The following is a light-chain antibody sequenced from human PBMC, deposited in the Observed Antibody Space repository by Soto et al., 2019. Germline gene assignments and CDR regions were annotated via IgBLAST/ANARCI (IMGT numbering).Light chain of an antibody. CDR3: QSYDSSLSGSGVV. V-gene: IGLV1-40*01. CDR1: SSNIGAGYD. CDR2: GNS. J-gene: IGLJ2*01. Sequence: QSLLTQPPSVSGAPGQRVTISCTGSSSNIGAGYDVHWYQQLPGTAPKLLIYGNSNRPSGVPDRFSGSKSGTSASLAITGLQAEDEADYYCQSYDSSLSGSGVVFGGGTKLTVL.